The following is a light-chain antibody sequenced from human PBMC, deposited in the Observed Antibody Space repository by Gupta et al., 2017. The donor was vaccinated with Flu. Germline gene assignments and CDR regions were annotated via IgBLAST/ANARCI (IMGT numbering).Light chain of an antibody. V-gene: IGKV1-9*01. CDR3: QPLNSSPRT. J-gene: IGKJ2*01. CDR2: AAS. Sequence: PSFLSASVEGSVTTTCAGSQVIRSYLDCYQQQPGKAPLLLIYAASTLQSVVPSRFSGSGCGTQFTLTISSLQPEYFATYYRQPLNSSPRTFGQGTKLEIK. CDR1: QVIRSY.